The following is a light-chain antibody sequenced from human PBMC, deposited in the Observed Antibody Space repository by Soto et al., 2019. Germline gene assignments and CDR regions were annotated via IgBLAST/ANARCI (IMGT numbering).Light chain of an antibody. Sequence: QSALTQPASVSGSPGQSITISCTGTSSDVGGYNYVSWYQHHPGKAPKLMIYDVSNRPSGVSDRFSGSKYGNTASLTISGLQAEDEAHYYCSSYTSSSTLVVFGGGTKLTVL. J-gene: IGLJ2*01. CDR2: DVS. V-gene: IGLV2-14*03. CDR1: SSDVGGYNY. CDR3: SSYTSSSTLVV.